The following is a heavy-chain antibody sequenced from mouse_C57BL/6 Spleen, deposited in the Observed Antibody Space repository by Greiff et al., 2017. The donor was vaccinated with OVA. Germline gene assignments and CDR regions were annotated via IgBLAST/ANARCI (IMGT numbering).Heavy chain of an antibody. CDR3: ARETIRNYFDY. CDR1: GYTFTDYN. J-gene: IGHJ2*01. Sequence: VHVKQSGPELVKPGASVKIPCKASGYTFTDYNMDWVKQSHGKSLEWIGDINPNNGGTIYNQKFKGKATLTVDKTSSTAYMELRSLTSENTAVYYCARETIRNYFDYWGQGTTLTVSS. V-gene: IGHV1-18*01. CDR2: INPNNGGT.